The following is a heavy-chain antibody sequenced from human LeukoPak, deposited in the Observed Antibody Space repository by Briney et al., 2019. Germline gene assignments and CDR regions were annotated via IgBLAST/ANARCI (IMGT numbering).Heavy chain of an antibody. D-gene: IGHD3-16*01. CDR2: IYYSGST. V-gene: IGHV4-39*07. Sequence: SETLSLTCTVSGGSISSSSYYWGWIRQPPGKGLEWIGSIYYSGSTYYNPSLKSRVTISVDTSKNQISLKLSSVTAADTAVYYCARDSFRGKIDYWGQGTLVTVSS. J-gene: IGHJ4*02. CDR3: ARDSFRGKIDY. CDR1: GGSISSSSYY.